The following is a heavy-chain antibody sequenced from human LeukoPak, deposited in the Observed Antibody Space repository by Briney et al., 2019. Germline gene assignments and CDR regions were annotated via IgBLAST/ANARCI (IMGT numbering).Heavy chain of an antibody. V-gene: IGHV1-2*02. Sequence: ASVKVSCKASGYTFTIYAMHWVRQAPGQGLEWMGWITPSGGTNYPQKFQGRVAITRDTSITTAYMDLSRLTSDDTAVYYCARDRYGDGFAHFDYWGQGALVTVSS. D-gene: IGHD5-24*01. J-gene: IGHJ4*02. CDR3: ARDRYGDGFAHFDY. CDR2: ITPSGGT. CDR1: GYTFTIYA.